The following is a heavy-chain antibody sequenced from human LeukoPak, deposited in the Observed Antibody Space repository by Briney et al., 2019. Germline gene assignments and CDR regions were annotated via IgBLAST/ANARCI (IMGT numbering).Heavy chain of an antibody. CDR2: ISGSGSST. D-gene: IGHD6-19*01. V-gene: IGHV3-23*01. Sequence: GGSLRLSCAASRFTFSSYAMSWVRQAPGKGLEWVSAISGSGSSTYYADSVKGRFTISRDNSKNTLYLQMNGLRAEDTAVYYCAKDLGSSGWYIVGATIDYWGQGTLVTVSS. CDR3: AKDLGSSGWYIVGATIDY. J-gene: IGHJ4*02. CDR1: RFTFSSYA.